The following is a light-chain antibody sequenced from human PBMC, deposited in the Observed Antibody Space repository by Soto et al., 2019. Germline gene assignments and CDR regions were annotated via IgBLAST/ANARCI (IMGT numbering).Light chain of an antibody. J-gene: IGKJ5*01. CDR3: QQYNNSLT. Sequence: EIVMTQSPATLSVSPGERATLSCRASQSVSSNLAWYQQKPGQAPRLLIYGASTRATGIPARFSGSGSGTEFTLTISSLQSEDFALYYCQQYNNSLTSGQGTRLEIK. V-gene: IGKV3-15*01. CDR1: QSVSSN. CDR2: GAS.